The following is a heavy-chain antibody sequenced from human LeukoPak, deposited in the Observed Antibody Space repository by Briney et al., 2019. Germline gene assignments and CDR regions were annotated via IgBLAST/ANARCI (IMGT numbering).Heavy chain of an antibody. CDR2: IYSGGGT. D-gene: IGHD1-26*01. CDR3: ARKWGDGAFDY. Sequence: GGSLRLSCAVSGFTVNNNYMSWVRQVPGKGLECVSVIYSGGGTNHADSVKGRFTISRDISKNTLYLQMNSLRADDTAVYYCARKWGDGAFDYWGQGTLVTVSS. CDR1: GFTVNNNY. J-gene: IGHJ4*02. V-gene: IGHV3-53*01.